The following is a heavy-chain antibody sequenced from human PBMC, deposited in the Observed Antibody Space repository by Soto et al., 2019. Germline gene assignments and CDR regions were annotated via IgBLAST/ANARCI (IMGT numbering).Heavy chain of an antibody. Sequence: ASVKVSCKASGYTFTSYDINWVRQATGQGLEWMGWMNPNSGNTGYAQKFQGRVTMTRNASISTAYMELSSLRSEDTAVYYCARGRYCSSTSCRYYYYYGMDVWGQGTTVTVSS. D-gene: IGHD2-2*01. J-gene: IGHJ6*02. V-gene: IGHV1-8*01. CDR3: ARGRYCSSTSCRYYYYYGMDV. CDR1: GYTFTSYD. CDR2: MNPNSGNT.